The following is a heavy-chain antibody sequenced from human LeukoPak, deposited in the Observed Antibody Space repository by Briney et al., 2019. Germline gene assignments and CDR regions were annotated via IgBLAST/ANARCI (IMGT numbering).Heavy chain of an antibody. CDR2: IWYDGSNK. V-gene: IGHV3-33*01. D-gene: IGHD3-22*01. CDR1: GFTFSSYG. Sequence: PGGSLRLSCAASGFTFSSYGMHWVRQAPGKGLDWVAVIWYDGSNKYYADSVKGRFTISRDNSKNTLYLQMNSLRAEDTAVYYCARAVIRSGAFDIWGQGTMVTVSS. CDR3: ARAVIRSGAFDI. J-gene: IGHJ3*02.